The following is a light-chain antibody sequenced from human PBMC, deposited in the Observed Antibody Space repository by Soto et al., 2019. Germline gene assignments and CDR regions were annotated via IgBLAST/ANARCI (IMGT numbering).Light chain of an antibody. CDR3: SSFRISSSLVL. CDR1: SSDVGDDNY. J-gene: IGLJ2*01. Sequence: QSVLTQPASVSGSPGQSITISCTGTSSDVGDDNYVSWYQQHPGKAPKLMIYDVSNRPSGVSDRFSGSKSGNTASLTISGLQAEDEADYYCSSFRISSSLVLFGGGTKLTVL. CDR2: DVS. V-gene: IGLV2-14*03.